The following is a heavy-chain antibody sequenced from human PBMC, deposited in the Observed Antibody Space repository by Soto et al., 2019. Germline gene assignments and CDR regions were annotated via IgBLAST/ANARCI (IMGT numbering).Heavy chain of an antibody. Sequence: VQLVESGGGLVKPGGSLRLSCVASGFTFSSYSMNWVRQAPGKGLEWLSYISSSISTMHYADSVKGRFTISRDNAKNSLYLQINSLRDEDTAVYYCAREVRDTAVADFDYWGQGTLVTVSS. V-gene: IGHV3-48*02. CDR1: GFTFSSYS. D-gene: IGHD5-18*01. J-gene: IGHJ4*02. CDR3: AREVRDTAVADFDY. CDR2: ISSSISTM.